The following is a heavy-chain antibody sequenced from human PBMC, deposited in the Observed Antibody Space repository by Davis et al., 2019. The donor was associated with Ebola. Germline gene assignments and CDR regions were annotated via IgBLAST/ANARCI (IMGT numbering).Heavy chain of an antibody. CDR2: ISSSSSTI. CDR3: ARVNSLGDFDY. V-gene: IGHV3-48*01. Sequence: GESLKISCTASVITFSSYAMTWVRQAPGKGLGWVSYISSSSSTIYYADSVTGRFTISRDNSKNTLYLQMNSLRAEDTAVYYCARVNSLGDFDYWGQGTLVTVSS. CDR1: VITFSSYA. D-gene: IGHD3-10*01. J-gene: IGHJ4*02.